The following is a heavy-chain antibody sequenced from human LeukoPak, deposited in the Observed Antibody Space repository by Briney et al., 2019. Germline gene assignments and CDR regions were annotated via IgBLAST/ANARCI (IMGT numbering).Heavy chain of an antibody. D-gene: IGHD3-3*01. J-gene: IGHJ4*02. Sequence: SGGSLKLSCVASGFTFSSYWMHWVSQAPGKGLEWVSYISSSSSYTNYADSVKGRFTISRDNAKNSLYLQMNSLRAEDTAVYYCARAYITIDDDHHPDYWGQGTLVTVSS. CDR1: GFTFSSYW. V-gene: IGHV3-21*05. CDR2: ISSSSSYT. CDR3: ARAYITIDDDHHPDY.